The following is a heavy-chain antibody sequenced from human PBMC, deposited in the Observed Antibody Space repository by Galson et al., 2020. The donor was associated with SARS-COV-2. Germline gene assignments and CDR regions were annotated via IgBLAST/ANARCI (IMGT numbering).Heavy chain of an antibody. Sequence: SETLSPTCAVYGGSFSGYSWSWIRQPPGKGLYWFGEINHSGSTNYNPPPKSRVTISVDTSKNQFSLKLSSVTAADTAVYYCARGFRGLRFLEWLLYFDYWGQGTLVTVSS. CDR2: INHSGST. CDR1: GGSFSGYS. V-gene: IGHV4-34*01. J-gene: IGHJ4*02. CDR3: ARGFRGLRFLEWLLYFDY. D-gene: IGHD3-3*01.